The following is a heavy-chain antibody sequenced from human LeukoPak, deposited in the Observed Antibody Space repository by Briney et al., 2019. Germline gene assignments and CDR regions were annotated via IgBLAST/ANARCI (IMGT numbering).Heavy chain of an antibody. CDR1: GFTVSSNY. J-gene: IGHJ5*02. Sequence: AGGSLRLSCAASGFTVSSNYMSWVRQAPGKGLEWVSVIYSGGSTYYADSVKGRFTISRDNSKNTLYLQMNSLRAEDTAVYYCASLDTAKQPLANHWGQGTLVTVSS. CDR2: IYSGGST. CDR3: ASLDTAKQPLANH. D-gene: IGHD5-18*01. V-gene: IGHV3-53*01.